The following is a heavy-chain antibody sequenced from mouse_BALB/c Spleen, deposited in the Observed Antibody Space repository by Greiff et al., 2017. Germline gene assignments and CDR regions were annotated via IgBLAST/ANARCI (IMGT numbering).Heavy chain of an antibody. Sequence: EVQRVESGPGLVKPSQSLSLTCTVTGYSITSDYAWNWIRQFPGNKLEWMGYISYSGSTSYNPSLKSRISITRDTSKNQFFLQLNSVTTEDTATYYCARRYYRYSYWFDYWGQGTTLTVSS. CDR1: GYSITSDYA. CDR3: ARRYYRYSYWFDY. D-gene: IGHD2-14*01. J-gene: IGHJ2*01. V-gene: IGHV3-2*02. CDR2: ISYSGST.